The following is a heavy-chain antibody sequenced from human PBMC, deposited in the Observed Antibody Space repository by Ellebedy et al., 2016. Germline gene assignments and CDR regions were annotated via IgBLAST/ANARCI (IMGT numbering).Heavy chain of an antibody. CDR1: GFTFSTYW. CDR3: ARGRYNSGWYPDYFDS. D-gene: IGHD6-19*01. J-gene: IGHJ4*02. V-gene: IGHV3-7*03. CDR2: IKPDGSDS. Sequence: GGSLRLSCAASGFTFSTYWMTWVRHSPEKGMEWVANIKPDGSDSYYVDSVRGRVTISRDNAENSLYLQMNSLRVEDTAVYYCARGRYNSGWYPDYFDSWGQGTLVTVSS.